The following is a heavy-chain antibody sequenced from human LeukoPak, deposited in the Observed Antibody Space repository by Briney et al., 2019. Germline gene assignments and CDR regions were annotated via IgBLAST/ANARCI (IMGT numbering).Heavy chain of an antibody. V-gene: IGHV4-59*02. CDR2: IYYSGST. CDR1: GGSVNGFY. Sequence: SETLSLTCTVSGGSVNGFYWAWIRQSPGKGLEWVGYIYYSGSTNYNPSLKSRVTMSLDTSKNQFSLNLKSVTAADTAMYYCARDLGGSHDYFDYWGQGTLVTVSS. J-gene: IGHJ4*02. CDR3: ARDLGGSHDYFDY. D-gene: IGHD1-26*01.